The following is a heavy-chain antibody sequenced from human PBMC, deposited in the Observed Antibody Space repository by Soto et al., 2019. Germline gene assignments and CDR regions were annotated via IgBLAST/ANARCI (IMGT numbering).Heavy chain of an antibody. CDR3: AKDESRVVVPDNWFDS. Sequence: SLILSCAASGLTFSSNAMSWVRQAPGKGLEWVSGISDSGGSTYYADSVKGRFTISRDNSKNTLYLQMNSLRAEDTAVYYCAKDESRVVVPDNWFDSWGQGTLVTVSS. CDR1: GLTFSSNA. D-gene: IGHD3-22*01. CDR2: ISDSGGST. J-gene: IGHJ5*01. V-gene: IGHV3-23*01.